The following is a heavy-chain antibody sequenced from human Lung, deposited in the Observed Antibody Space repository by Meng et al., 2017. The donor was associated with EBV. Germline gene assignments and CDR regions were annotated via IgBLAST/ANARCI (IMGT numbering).Heavy chain of an antibody. V-gene: IGHV1-18*01. D-gene: IGHD2-15*01. CDR1: GYTFTSYG. Sequence: QVQLVQSGAEVKKPGASVKVSCTASGYTFTSYGISWVRQAPGQGLEWMGWISAYNGNTNYAQKLQGRVTMTTDTSTSTAYMELRSLRSDDTAVYYCARDLTYCSGGSCYPTTIDYWGQGTLVTVS. J-gene: IGHJ4*02. CDR3: ARDLTYCSGGSCYPTTIDY. CDR2: ISAYNGNT.